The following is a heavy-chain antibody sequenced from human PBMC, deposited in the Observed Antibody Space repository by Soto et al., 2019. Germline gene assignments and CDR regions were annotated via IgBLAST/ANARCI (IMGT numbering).Heavy chain of an antibody. J-gene: IGHJ4*02. V-gene: IGHV4-4*02. Sequence: SETLSLTCVFSGGSISSTNWWTWVRQPPGKRLEWIGEIYHNGSPTYSPSLKSRATISVDTSKNQFSLKLTSVTAADTAVYYCARDKITGLFDYWGQGTLVTVSS. D-gene: IGHD2-8*02. CDR3: ARDKITGLFDY. CDR2: IYHNGSP. CDR1: GGSISSTNW.